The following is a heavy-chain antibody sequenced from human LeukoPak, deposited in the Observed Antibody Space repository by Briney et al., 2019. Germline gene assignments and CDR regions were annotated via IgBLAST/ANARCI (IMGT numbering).Heavy chain of an antibody. CDR2: ISGSGGST. D-gene: IGHD2-2*01. CDR1: GFTFSSYG. Sequence: PGGSLRLSCAASGFTFSSYGTSWVRQAPGKGLEWVSAISGSGGSTYYADSVKGRFTISRDNSKNTLDLQMDSLRAEDTAVYYCAKDQADCSSASCYERGFDYWGQGTLVTVSS. V-gene: IGHV3-23*01. J-gene: IGHJ4*02. CDR3: AKDQADCSSASCYERGFDY.